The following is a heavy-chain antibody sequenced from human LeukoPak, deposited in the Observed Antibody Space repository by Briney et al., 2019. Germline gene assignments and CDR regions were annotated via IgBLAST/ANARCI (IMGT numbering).Heavy chain of an antibody. Sequence: SSETLSLTCTVSGGSISSYYWSWIRQPPGKGLEWIGYIYYSGSTNYNPSLKSRVTISVDTSKNQFSLKLSSVTAADTAVYYCARDSRDNFWSGYPYYYYYGMDVWAKGPRSPSP. J-gene: IGHJ6*02. CDR3: ARDSRDNFWSGYPYYYYYGMDV. CDR2: IYYSGST. V-gene: IGHV4-59*01. D-gene: IGHD3-3*01. CDR1: GGSISSYY.